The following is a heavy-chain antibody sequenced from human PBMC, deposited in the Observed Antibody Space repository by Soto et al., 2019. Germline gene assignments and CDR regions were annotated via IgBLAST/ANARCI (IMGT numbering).Heavy chain of an antibody. CDR3: ARGRAVDSSGYYGDY. D-gene: IGHD3-22*01. V-gene: IGHV4-34*01. Sequence: QVQLQQWGAGLLKPSETLSLTCAVYGGSFSGYYWSWIRQPPGKGLEWIGEINHSGSTNYNPSLKSRVTISVDTSKNQFSLKLSSVTAADTAVYYCARGRAVDSSGYYGDYGGQGTLVTVSS. CDR2: INHSGST. CDR1: GGSFSGYY. J-gene: IGHJ4*02.